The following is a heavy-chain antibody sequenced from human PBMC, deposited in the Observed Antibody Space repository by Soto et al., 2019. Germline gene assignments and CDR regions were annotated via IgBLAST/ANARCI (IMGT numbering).Heavy chain of an antibody. CDR2: FYYSGNT. CDR1: GGSISSGGYY. J-gene: IGHJ6*01. CDR3: ARGASKEYYYNYYGMDA. V-gene: IGHV4-31*03. D-gene: IGHD2-2*01. Sequence: QVQLQESGPGLVKPSQTLSLTCTVSGGSISSGGYYWSWIRQHLGKGLEWIGLFYYSGNTYYNPSLKSRVRIPGHTSKNQFSLEVSCVTVADRSVYDCARGASKEYYYNYYGMDAWGQGTTVTVSS.